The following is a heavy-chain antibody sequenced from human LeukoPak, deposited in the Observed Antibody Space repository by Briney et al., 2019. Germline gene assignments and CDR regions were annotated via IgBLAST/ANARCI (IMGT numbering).Heavy chain of an antibody. J-gene: IGHJ3*01. CDR3: SAGEGYYDSSDYYSAWAFNV. CDR1: GFTFITYN. D-gene: IGHD3-22*01. Sequence: GGSLRLSCAASGFTFITYNMNWVRQAPGKGLEWVSSISSSGDYIYYTDSVKGRFTISRDNAKNSLYLQMNSLRAEDTAVYYCSAGEGYYDSSDYYSAWAFNVWGQGTMVTVSS. V-gene: IGHV3-21*01. CDR2: ISSSGDYI.